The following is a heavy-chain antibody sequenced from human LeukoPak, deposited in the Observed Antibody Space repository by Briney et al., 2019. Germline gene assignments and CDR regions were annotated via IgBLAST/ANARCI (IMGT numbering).Heavy chain of an antibody. D-gene: IGHD6-13*01. CDR2: IYYSGST. V-gene: IGHV4-59*01. Sequence: SETLSLTCTVSGGSISSYYWSWIRQPPGKGLEWIGYIYYSGSTNYNPSLKSRVTISVDTSKNQFSLKLSSVTAADTAVYYCAKGIAAVGTGAFVIWGQGTMVTVSS. J-gene: IGHJ3*02. CDR3: AKGIAAVGTGAFVI. CDR1: GGSISSYY.